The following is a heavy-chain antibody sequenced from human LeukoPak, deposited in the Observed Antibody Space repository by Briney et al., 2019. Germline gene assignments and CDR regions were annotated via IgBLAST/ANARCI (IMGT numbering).Heavy chain of an antibody. Sequence: SETLSLTCAVSGDSINSGAYSWSWIRQPPGKGLEWIGYIYRSGSTYYNPSLKSRVTISVDRSKNQFSLRLSSVTAADAAMYYCARFYGDHQNYFDYWGQGTLVTVSS. CDR3: ARFYGDHQNYFDY. D-gene: IGHD4-17*01. V-gene: IGHV4-30-2*01. CDR1: GDSINSGAYS. CDR2: IYRSGST. J-gene: IGHJ4*02.